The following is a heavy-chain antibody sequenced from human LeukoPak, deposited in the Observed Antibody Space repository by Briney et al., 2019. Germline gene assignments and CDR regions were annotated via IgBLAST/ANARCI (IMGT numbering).Heavy chain of an antibody. V-gene: IGHV4-39*07. CDR1: GGSISSSSYY. CDR3: ARDSGYRKSYNWFDP. J-gene: IGHJ5*02. D-gene: IGHD6-25*01. Sequence: SETLSLTCTVSGGSISSSSYYWGWIRQPPGKGLEWIGSIYYSGSTYYNPSLKSRVTISVDTSKNQFSLKLSSVTAADTAVYYCARDSGYRKSYNWFDPWGQGTLVTVSS. CDR2: IYYSGST.